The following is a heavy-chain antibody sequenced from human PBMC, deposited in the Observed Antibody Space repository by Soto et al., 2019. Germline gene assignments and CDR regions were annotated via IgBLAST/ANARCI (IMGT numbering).Heavy chain of an antibody. CDR2: INPNSGGT. J-gene: IGHJ4*02. V-gene: IGHV1-2*02. Sequence: QVQLVQSGAEVKKPGASVKVSCKASGYTFTGYYMHWVRQAPGQGLEWMGWINPNSGGTNYVQKFQGRVTMTRDTSISTAYMELSRLRSDDTAVYYCARDLFRFDSYGWGFDYWGQGTLVTVSS. CDR1: GYTFTGYY. CDR3: ARDLFRFDSYGWGFDY. D-gene: IGHD5-18*01.